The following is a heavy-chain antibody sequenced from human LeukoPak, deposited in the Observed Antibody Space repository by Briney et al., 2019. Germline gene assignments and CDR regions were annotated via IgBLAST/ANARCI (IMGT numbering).Heavy chain of an antibody. J-gene: IGHJ6*03. CDR1: GFTFSSYG. D-gene: IGHD3-10*01. CDR3: AKDGVRGGFVGYYYYCYYMDV. CDR2: IRYDGSNK. Sequence: PGGSLRLSCAASGFTFSSYGMHWVRKAPGKGLEWVAFIRYDGSNKYYADSVKGRFTISRDNSKNTLYLQMNSLRAEDTAVYYCAKDGVRGGFVGYYYYCYYMDVWGKGTTVTVSS. V-gene: IGHV3-30*02.